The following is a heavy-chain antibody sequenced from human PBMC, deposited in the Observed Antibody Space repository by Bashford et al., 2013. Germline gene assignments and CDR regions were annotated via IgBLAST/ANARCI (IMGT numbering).Heavy chain of an antibody. V-gene: IGHV4-61*01. Sequence: SSETLSLTCTVSGGSVSSGSYYWSWIRQPPGKGLEWIGYIYYSGSTNYNPSLKSRVTISVDTSKNQFSLKLSSVTAADTAVYYCARDQDCSGGSCYIGAFDIWGQGTRVTVSS. J-gene: IGHJ3*02. CDR2: IYYSGST. D-gene: IGHD2-15*01. CDR1: GGSVSSGSYY. CDR3: ARDQDCSGGSCYIGAFDI.